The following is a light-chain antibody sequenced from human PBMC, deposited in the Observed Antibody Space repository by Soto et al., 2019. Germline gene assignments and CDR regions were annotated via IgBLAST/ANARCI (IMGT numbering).Light chain of an antibody. V-gene: IGKV1-27*01. CDR3: QRYNSAPWT. CDR2: AAS. J-gene: IGKJ1*01. Sequence: DIQMTQSPSSLSASVGDRVTITCWASQGINNYLAWYQQKPWKVPKLLIYAASTLQSGVPSRFSGSGSGTDFTLTISNLQPEDVATYYCQRYNSAPWTFGQGTKVEIK. CDR1: QGINNY.